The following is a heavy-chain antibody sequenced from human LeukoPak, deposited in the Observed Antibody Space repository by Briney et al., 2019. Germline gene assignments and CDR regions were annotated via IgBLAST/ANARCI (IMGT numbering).Heavy chain of an antibody. CDR1: GYTFTSYY. Sequence: GASVKVSCKASGYTFTSYYMHWVRQAPGQGLEWMGITNPSGGSTSYAQKFQGRVTMTRDTSTSTVYMELSSLRSEDTAVYYCARALVLLWFGAQPDYWGQGTLVTVSS. CDR2: TNPSGGST. D-gene: IGHD3-10*01. V-gene: IGHV1-46*01. CDR3: ARALVLLWFGAQPDY. J-gene: IGHJ4*02.